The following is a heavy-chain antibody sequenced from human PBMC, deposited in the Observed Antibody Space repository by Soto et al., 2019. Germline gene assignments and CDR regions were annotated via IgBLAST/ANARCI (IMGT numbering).Heavy chain of an antibody. J-gene: IGHJ4*02. V-gene: IGHV1-18*01. CDR2: ISAYNGNT. D-gene: IGHD3-10*01. Sequence: QVQLVQSGAEVKKPGASVKVSCKASGYTFTSYGISWVRQAPGQGLEWMGWISAYNGNTNYAQKLQGRVTMTTDTSTSTAYMELRGLRYDDTAVYYCARWWGGRWFGGEAGRYWGQGTLVTVSS. CDR3: ARWWGGRWFGGEAGRY. CDR1: GYTFTSYG.